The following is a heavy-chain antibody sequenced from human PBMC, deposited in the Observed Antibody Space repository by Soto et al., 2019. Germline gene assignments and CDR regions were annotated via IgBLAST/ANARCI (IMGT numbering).Heavy chain of an antibody. CDR3: ARYLIHGDYYDF. V-gene: IGHV4-39*01. J-gene: IGHJ4*02. Sequence: PSETLSLTCTVSGGSISSSIYYWAWIRQPPGKGLEWTGSIYYIGSTHYNPSLKSRVTISVDTSKNQFSLKLSSVTAADTAVYYCARYLIHGDYYDFWGLGTLVTVSS. D-gene: IGHD4-17*01. CDR2: IYYIGST. CDR1: GGSISSSIYY.